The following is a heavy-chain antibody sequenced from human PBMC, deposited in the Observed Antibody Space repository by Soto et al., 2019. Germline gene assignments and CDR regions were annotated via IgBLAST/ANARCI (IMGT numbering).Heavy chain of an antibody. CDR3: ARDGVGATTFFGFLDY. D-gene: IGHD1-26*01. V-gene: IGHV3-33*08. J-gene: IGHJ4*02. CDR2: IRYDGSDE. Sequence: QVQLVESGGGVVQPGGSLRLSCAASASIFKGHGMHWVRQVPGKGLEWVAIIRYDGSDEHYGDSVEGRFTISRDNSKKMLYLQMNSLRAEDTAVYYCARDGVGATTFFGFLDYWGQGTLVTVSS. CDR1: ASIFKGHG.